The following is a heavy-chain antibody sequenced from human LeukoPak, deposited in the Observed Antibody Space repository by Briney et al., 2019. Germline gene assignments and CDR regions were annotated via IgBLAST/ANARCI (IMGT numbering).Heavy chain of an antibody. CDR3: ARDRAAAGRRFDP. CDR2: IYTSGST. CDR1: GGSFSGYY. D-gene: IGHD6-13*01. J-gene: IGHJ5*02. V-gene: IGHV4-4*07. Sequence: PSETLSLTCAVYGGSFSGYYWSWIRPPAGKGLEWIGRIYTSGSTNYNPSLKSRVTMSVDTSKNQFSLKLSSVTAADTAVYYCARDRAAAGRRFDPWGQGTLVTVSS.